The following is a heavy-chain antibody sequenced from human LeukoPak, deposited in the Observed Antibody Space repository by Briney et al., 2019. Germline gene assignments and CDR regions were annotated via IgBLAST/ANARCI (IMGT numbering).Heavy chain of an antibody. CDR3: SRGDFEPHTIDY. CDR1: GGSISSYY. Sequence: PSETLSLTCTVSGGSISSYYWSWIRQPPGKGLEWIGYIYYSGSTNYNPSLKSRVTISVDTSKNQFSLKPSSLTASDTAVYYCSRGDFEPHTIDYWGQGTLVTVSS. D-gene: IGHD1-14*01. V-gene: IGHV4-59*12. CDR2: IYYSGST. J-gene: IGHJ4*02.